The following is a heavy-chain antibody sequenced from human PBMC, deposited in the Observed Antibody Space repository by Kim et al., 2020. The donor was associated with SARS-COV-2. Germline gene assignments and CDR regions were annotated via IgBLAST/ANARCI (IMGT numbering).Heavy chain of an antibody. J-gene: IGHJ5*02. CDR2: IYYSGST. Sequence: SETLSLTCSVSGDSLSSYYWSWIRQPPGKGLEWIGYIYYSGSTKYNPSLKSRVTISVDTSRNQFSLKLSSVTAADTAVYYCAGHRGQLLNSLDPWGQGTLVTVSS. D-gene: IGHD3-10*01. V-gene: IGHV4-59*08. CDR1: GDSLSSYY. CDR3: AGHRGQLLNSLDP.